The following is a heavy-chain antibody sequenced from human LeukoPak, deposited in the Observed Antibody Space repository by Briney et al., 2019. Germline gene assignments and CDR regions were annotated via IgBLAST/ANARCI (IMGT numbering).Heavy chain of an antibody. CDR1: GLTFSRHA. J-gene: IGHJ2*01. Sequence: GGSLGLSCSGAGLTFSRHAMHCARQASGRGLVYVSVIGSNEGSTYYADSVKDRFTISRDNSKNTLDLQMSSLRAEDTAVYYCVKVGYSGSSGYLDLWGRGTLVTVSS. D-gene: IGHD5-12*01. CDR3: VKVGYSGSSGYLDL. CDR2: IGSNEGST. V-gene: IGHV3-64D*09.